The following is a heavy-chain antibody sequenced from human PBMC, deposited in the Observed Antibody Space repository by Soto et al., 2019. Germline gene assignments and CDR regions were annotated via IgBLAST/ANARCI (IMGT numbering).Heavy chain of an antibody. Sequence: QVQLQESGPGLVKPSQTLSLTCTVSGDSVSGGDSYWSWFRQPPGQALEWIGYTSFSGYTSYTPSLKSRVTISVEMSKSQFSLRLTSVTAAETVIYYCVRGGNPSQYATSGRGTFDKWGQGTLVSVSS. CDR3: VRGGNPSQYATSGRGTFDK. J-gene: IGHJ4*02. CDR2: TSFSGYT. V-gene: IGHV4-30-4*01. D-gene: IGHD1-26*01. CDR1: GDSVSGGDSY.